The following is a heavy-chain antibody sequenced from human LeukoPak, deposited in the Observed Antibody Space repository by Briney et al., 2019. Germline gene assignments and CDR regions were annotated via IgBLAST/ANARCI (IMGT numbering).Heavy chain of an antibody. CDR3: ARPVVTPGDAFDI. CDR2: INHSGST. Sequence: SETLSLTCAVYGGSFSGYYWSWIRQPPGKGLEWIGEINHSGSTNHNPSLKSRVTISVDTSKNQFSLKLSSVTAADTAVYYCARPVVTPGDAFDIWGQGTMVTVSS. V-gene: IGHV4-34*01. D-gene: IGHD4-23*01. J-gene: IGHJ3*02. CDR1: GGSFSGYY.